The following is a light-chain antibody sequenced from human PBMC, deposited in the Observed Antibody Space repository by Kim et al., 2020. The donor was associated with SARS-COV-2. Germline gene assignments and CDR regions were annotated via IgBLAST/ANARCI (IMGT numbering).Light chain of an antibody. CDR1: SSDVGGYNY. V-gene: IGLV2-14*04. J-gene: IGLJ2*01. Sequence: PGESITIPCTGTSSDVGGYNYVSWYQQHPGKAPKLMIYDVSKRPSGVSNRFSGSKSGNTASLTISGLQAEDEADYYCSSYTSSSVVFGGGTQLTVL. CDR3: SSYTSSSVV. CDR2: DVS.